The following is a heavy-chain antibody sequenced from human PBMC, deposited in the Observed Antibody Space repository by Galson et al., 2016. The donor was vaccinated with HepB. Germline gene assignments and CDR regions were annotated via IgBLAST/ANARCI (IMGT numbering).Heavy chain of an antibody. CDR1: GFSFSDYN. D-gene: IGHD6-13*01. V-gene: IGHV3-21*04. CDR2: ISATTTYI. J-gene: IGHJ5*02. CDR3: ARAVGYRSDWYGWLDT. Sequence: SLRLSCAASGFSFSDYNMNWVRQAPGKGPEWIAAISATTTYINYRDSVKGRFTISRDNSKNTLYLQMNSLRAEDTAVYYCARAVGYRSDWYGWLDTWGQGTLVTVSS.